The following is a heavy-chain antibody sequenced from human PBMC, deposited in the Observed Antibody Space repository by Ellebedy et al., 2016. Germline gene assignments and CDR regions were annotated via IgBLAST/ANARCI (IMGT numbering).Heavy chain of an antibody. Sequence: GGSLRLXCAGSGFSFDNYAMNWVRQAPGKGLEWVSIVSASGSSTHYADSVKGRFTVSRDNSKNTLSLRMDSLRADDTAVYFCAKATTLWFGELYHPTYNFYAMDVWGQGTTVTVSS. D-gene: IGHD3-10*01. CDR3: AKATTLWFGELYHPTYNFYAMDV. CDR1: GFSFDNYA. CDR2: VSASGSST. J-gene: IGHJ6*02. V-gene: IGHV3-23*01.